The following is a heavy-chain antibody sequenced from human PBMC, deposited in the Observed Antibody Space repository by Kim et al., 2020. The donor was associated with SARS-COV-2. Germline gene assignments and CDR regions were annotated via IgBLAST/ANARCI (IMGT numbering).Heavy chain of an antibody. CDR3: ARIQVMSFYYVDV. D-gene: IGHD2-8*01. Sequence: SETLSLTCSVSGGPINSRSYYWGWIRQSPGKGLEWIASIYFSGDTYYNPSLKSRVTISVDSSRKQVSLELSSVTAADTAVYYCARIQVMSFYYVDVWGKGTTIIVSS. CDR1: GGPINSRSYY. J-gene: IGHJ6*03. CDR2: IYFSGDT. V-gene: IGHV4-39*01.